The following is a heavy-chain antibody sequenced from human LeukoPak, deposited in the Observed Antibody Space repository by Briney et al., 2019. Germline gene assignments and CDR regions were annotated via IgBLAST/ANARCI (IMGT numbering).Heavy chain of an antibody. CDR1: GYTFTGYY. D-gene: IGHD3-22*01. V-gene: IGHV1-2*06. CDR3: ARGTTSPMIVVVNPFDY. Sequence: ASVKVSCKASGYTFTGYYMHWVRRAPGQGLEWMGRINPNSGGTNYAQKFQGRVTMTRDTSISTAYMELSRLRSDDTAVYYCARGTTSPMIVVVNPFDYWGQGTLVTVSS. CDR2: INPNSGGT. J-gene: IGHJ4*02.